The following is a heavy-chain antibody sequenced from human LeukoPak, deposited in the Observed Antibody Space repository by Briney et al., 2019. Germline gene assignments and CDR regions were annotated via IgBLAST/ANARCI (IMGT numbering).Heavy chain of an antibody. CDR3: ARGFYFDY. CDR2: TYYRSEWYS. J-gene: IGHJ4*02. V-gene: IGHV6-1*01. Sequence: SQTLSLTCAISGDSVSSNRAAWNWIRQSPSRGLEWLGRTYYRSEWYSEFAVSVKSRITINPDTSKNQFSLQLNSVTPEDTAVYCCARGFYFDYWGQGTLVTVSS. CDR1: GDSVSSNRAA.